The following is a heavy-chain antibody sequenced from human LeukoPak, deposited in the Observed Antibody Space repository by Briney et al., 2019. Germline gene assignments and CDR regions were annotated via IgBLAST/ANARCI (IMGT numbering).Heavy chain of an antibody. V-gene: IGHV1-24*01. J-gene: IGHJ5*02. CDR2: FDPEDGET. Sequence: ASVKVSCKISVYTLTELSIHCVRQAPGKRLEWMGGFDPEDGETIYAQKFQGRVTMTEDTSTDTAYMELRSLRSEDTAVYYCATEKRNNWNDRWFDPWGQGTLVTVCS. CDR1: VYTLTELS. CDR3: ATEKRNNWNDRWFDP. D-gene: IGHD1-1*01.